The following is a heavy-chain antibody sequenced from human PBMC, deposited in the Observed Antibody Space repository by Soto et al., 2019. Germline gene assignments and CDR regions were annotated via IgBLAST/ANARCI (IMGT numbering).Heavy chain of an antibody. CDR3: ARELGGYDYLYYYYYMDV. CDR1: GDIFDSLT. CDR2: IIPVLGMA. D-gene: IGHD5-12*01. J-gene: IGHJ6*03. Sequence: QVQLVQSGAEMKKPGSSVKVSCQASGDIFDSLTINWVRQAPGQGLEWMGRIIPVLGMANYAQKFQGRVTIIADKSTSTVYMELSSLTSEDRAVYYCARELGGYDYLYYYYYMDVWGEGTTVTVSS. V-gene: IGHV1-69*08.